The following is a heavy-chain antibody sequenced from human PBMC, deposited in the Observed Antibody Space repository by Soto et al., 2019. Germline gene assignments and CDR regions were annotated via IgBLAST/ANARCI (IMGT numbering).Heavy chain of an antibody. CDR2: IYYSGST. Sequence: PSETLSLTCTFSGCSISSYYWSWIRQPPGKGLEWIGYIYYSGSTNYNPSLKSRVTVSVDTSKNQFSLKLSSVTAADTAVYYCGRAYGYYFDYWGQGTLVTVSS. D-gene: IGHD4-17*01. CDR3: GRAYGYYFDY. J-gene: IGHJ4*02. CDR1: GCSISSYY. V-gene: IGHV4-59*01.